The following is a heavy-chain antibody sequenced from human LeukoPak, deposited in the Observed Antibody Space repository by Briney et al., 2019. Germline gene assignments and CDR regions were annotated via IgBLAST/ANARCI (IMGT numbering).Heavy chain of an antibody. Sequence: GGSLRLSCAASGFTFSSYAMSWVRQAPGKGLEWVSAVSGGGGSTYYADSVKGRFTVSRDNSKNTLNLQMNSLRAEDTAVYYCAKERYYNDYGNWFDPWGQGTLVTVSP. D-gene: IGHD4-17*01. V-gene: IGHV3-23*01. J-gene: IGHJ5*02. CDR3: AKERYYNDYGNWFDP. CDR1: GFTFSSYA. CDR2: VSGGGGST.